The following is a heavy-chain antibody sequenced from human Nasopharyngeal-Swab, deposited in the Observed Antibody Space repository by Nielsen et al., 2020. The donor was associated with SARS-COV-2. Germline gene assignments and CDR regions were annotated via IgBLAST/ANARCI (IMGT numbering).Heavy chain of an antibody. J-gene: IGHJ4*02. Sequence: ASVKVSCKASGYIFASYSISWVRQAPGQGLEWMGWISAYNGDTNYAQKLQGRVTMTTDTSTSTAYMELRSLRSDDTAVYYCARGAPRGYSGCTDWGQGTLVTVSS. CDR2: ISAYNGDT. V-gene: IGHV1-18*01. CDR3: ARGAPRGYSGCTD. D-gene: IGHD5-12*01. CDR1: GYIFASYS.